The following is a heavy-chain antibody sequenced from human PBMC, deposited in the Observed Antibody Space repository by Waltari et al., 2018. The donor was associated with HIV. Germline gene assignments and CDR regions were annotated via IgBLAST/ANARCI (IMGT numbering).Heavy chain of an antibody. CDR3: ARIKPVGAVAGPFDY. CDR2: IYYSGST. V-gene: IGHV4-59*01. CDR1: GGPISPYY. D-gene: IGHD6-19*01. J-gene: IGHJ4*02. Sequence: QVHLQESGPGLVKPSETLSLTCTVSGGPISPYYWSWIRQSPGKGLEWIGYIYYSGSTNYNAPLQSRVTISVDTSKNQFSLKLNSVTAADTAVYYCARIKPVGAVAGPFDYWGQGTLVTVSS.